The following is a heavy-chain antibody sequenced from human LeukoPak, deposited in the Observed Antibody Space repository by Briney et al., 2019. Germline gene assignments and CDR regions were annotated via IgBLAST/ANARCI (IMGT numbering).Heavy chain of an antibody. J-gene: IGHJ1*01. D-gene: IGHD3-22*01. CDR2: IYYSGST. Sequence: SETLSLTCTVSGDSICSYYWSWIWKPPGEGLGRVWYIYYSGSTNSNPSIKSRVTISVDTSKNQFSLKLSSVTAADTAVYYCARGRRDYYDSSGYYSEYFQHWGQGTLVTVSS. V-gene: IGHV4-59*01. CDR3: ARGRRDYYDSSGYYSEYFQH. CDR1: GDSICSYY.